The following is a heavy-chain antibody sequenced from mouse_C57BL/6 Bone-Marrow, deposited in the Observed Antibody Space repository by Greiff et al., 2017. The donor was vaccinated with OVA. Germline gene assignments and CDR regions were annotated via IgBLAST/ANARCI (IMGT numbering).Heavy chain of an antibody. D-gene: IGHD1-1*01. CDR1: GYTFTSYW. CDR2: IDPSASYT. CDR3: APRLLRLDF. V-gene: IGHV1-59*01. Sequence: QVQLQQPGAELVRPGTSVKLSCKASGYTFTSYWMHWVKQRPGQGLEWIGVIDPSASYTNYNQKFKGKATLTVDTSSSTAYMQLSSLTSEDSAVYYCAPRLLRLDFWGPGTTLTVSS. J-gene: IGHJ2*01.